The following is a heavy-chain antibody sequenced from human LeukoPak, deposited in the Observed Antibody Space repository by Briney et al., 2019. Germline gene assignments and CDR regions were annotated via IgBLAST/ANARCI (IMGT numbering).Heavy chain of an antibody. J-gene: IGHJ4*02. CDR1: GFTFSAYS. Sequence: GGSLRLSCAASGFTFSAYSMTWIRQAPGKGLEWLAYISSGSEDTLYADSVKGRFTISRDNAKNSLYLQMNSLTAEDTAVYYCVGPPCLRRGYCSTNSWGQGTLVTVDS. CDR2: ISSGSEDT. D-gene: IGHD2-2*01. V-gene: IGHV3-11*03. CDR3: VGPPCLRRGYCSTNS.